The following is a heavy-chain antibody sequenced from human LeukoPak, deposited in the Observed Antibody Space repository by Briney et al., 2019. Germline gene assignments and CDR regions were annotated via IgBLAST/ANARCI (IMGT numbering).Heavy chain of an antibody. Sequence: PGGSLRLSCAASGFTFSSYAMHWVRQAPGKGLEWVAVISYDGSNKYYADSVKGRFTISRDNSKNTLYLQMHSLRAEDTAVYYCARDRPNYYGSDGHYYRRDGDYWGRGTLVSVSS. CDR1: GFTFSSYA. CDR2: ISYDGSNK. D-gene: IGHD3-22*01. J-gene: IGHJ4*02. V-gene: IGHV3-30-3*01. CDR3: ARDRPNYYGSDGHYYRRDGDY.